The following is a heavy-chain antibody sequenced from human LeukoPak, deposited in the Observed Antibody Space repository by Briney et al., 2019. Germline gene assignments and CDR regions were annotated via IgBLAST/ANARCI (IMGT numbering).Heavy chain of an antibody. CDR2: INPNSGGT. CDR1: GYTFTGYY. CDR3: AREMGMAVEKNEYFQH. J-gene: IGHJ1*01. D-gene: IGHD6-19*01. Sequence: ASVKVSCKASGYTFTGYYMHWVRQAPGQGLEWMGRINPNSGGTNYAQKFQGRVTMTRDMSTSTVYMELSSLRSEDTAVYYCAREMGMAVEKNEYFQHWGQGTLITVSS. V-gene: IGHV1-2*06.